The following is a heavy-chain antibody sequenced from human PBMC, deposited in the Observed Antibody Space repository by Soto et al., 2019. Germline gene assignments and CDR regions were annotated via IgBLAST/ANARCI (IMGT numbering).Heavy chain of an antibody. CDR3: ATQTISYTWGV. J-gene: IGHJ6*02. D-gene: IGHD3-16*01. Sequence: QVQLQESGPGLVKPSETLSLTCTVSGAPITTTKWWAWVRLPPGKGLEWIGELSRGDVRSCNPSLEGRFTMSLDKSNNHFSLKLTSVTAADTAIYYCATQTISYTWGVWGRGTSVTVSS. CDR1: GAPITTTKW. V-gene: IGHV4-4*02. CDR2: LSRGDVR.